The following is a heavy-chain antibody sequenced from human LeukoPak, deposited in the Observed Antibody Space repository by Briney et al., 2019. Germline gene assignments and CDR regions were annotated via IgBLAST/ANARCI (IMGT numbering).Heavy chain of an antibody. Sequence: ASVKVSCKASGGTFSSYAISWVRQAPGQGPEWMGGIIPIFGTANYAQKFQGRVTITADESTSTAYMELSSLRSEDTAVYYCARDIVVVVAAEGNYYYYYGMDVWGQGTTVTVSS. D-gene: IGHD2-15*01. CDR3: ARDIVVVVAAEGNYYYYYGMDV. J-gene: IGHJ6*02. CDR1: GGTFSSYA. CDR2: IIPIFGTA. V-gene: IGHV1-69*13.